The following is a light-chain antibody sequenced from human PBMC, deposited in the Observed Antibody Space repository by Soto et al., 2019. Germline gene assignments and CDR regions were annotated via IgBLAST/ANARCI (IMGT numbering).Light chain of an antibody. Sequence: EIVLTQSPGTLSLSPGERATLSCRASQSVSSNYLAWYQLKPGQAPRLLIYGASNRATAIPDRFSGSGSGKPFSLPSTSLWPEHFAVYDCQQYVTSPPFTFGPGTKVDSK. V-gene: IGKV3-20*01. CDR2: GAS. CDR3: QQYVTSPPFT. J-gene: IGKJ3*01. CDR1: QSVSSNY.